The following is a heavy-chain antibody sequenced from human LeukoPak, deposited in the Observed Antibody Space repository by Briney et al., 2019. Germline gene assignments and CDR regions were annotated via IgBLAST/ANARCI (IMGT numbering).Heavy chain of an antibody. CDR3: AREALVFYDSSGYTPY. D-gene: IGHD3-22*01. Sequence: SETLSLTCTVSGGSISSSSYYWGWIRQPPGTGLEWIGSIYYSGSTYYNPSLKSRVTISVDTSKNQFSLKLSSVTAADTAVYYCAREALVFYDSSGYTPYWGRGTLVTVS. V-gene: IGHV4-39*07. CDR2: IYYSGST. CDR1: GGSISSSSYY. J-gene: IGHJ4*02.